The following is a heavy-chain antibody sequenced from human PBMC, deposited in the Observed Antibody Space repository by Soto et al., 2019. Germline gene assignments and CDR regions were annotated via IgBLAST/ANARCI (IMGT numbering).Heavy chain of an antibody. J-gene: IGHJ3*02. CDR2: ISGVGGST. CDR1: GFTFSRYA. CDR3: AKDVARITIFGAGEAFDI. Sequence: EVPLLESGGGLVQPGGSLRLSCSASGFTFSRYAMSWVRQAPGKGLEWVSGISGVGGSTYYADSVKGRFTISRDNSKDTLYLQMNSLRAEDTAIYYCAKDVARITIFGAGEAFDIWGQGTMVTVFS. D-gene: IGHD3-3*01. V-gene: IGHV3-23*01.